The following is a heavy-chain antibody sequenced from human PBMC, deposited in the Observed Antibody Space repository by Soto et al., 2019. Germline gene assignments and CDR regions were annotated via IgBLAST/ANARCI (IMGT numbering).Heavy chain of an antibody. CDR3: ATGSRNSWTCDF. CDR1: GGTFSDYA. D-gene: IGHD1-1*01. J-gene: IGHJ4*02. V-gene: IGHV1-69*01. CDR2: IIPLTETP. Sequence: QVQVVQSGAEVKKPGSSVKVSCKASGGTFSDYAISWVRQAPGDGLEWVGGIIPLTETPVYAQTVQGRLTITAAEGTSAAYVVMSRLRSDDTAVYFCATGSRNSWTCDFWGQGTLVNVSS.